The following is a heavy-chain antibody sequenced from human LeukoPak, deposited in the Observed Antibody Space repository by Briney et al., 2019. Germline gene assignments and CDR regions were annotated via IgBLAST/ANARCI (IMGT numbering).Heavy chain of an antibody. CDR1: GGSISSSY. V-gene: IGHV4-59*01. J-gene: IGHJ5*02. CDR3: ARVSMRDYSGNVGYYRWFDP. D-gene: IGHD3-22*01. CDR2: ICYSGST. Sequence: SETLSLTCTVSGGSISSSYWSWIRQPPGKGLEWIGYICYSGSTSYNPSLKSRVTISVDTSKNQFSLKLSSVTAADTAVYYCARVSMRDYSGNVGYYRWFDPWGQGTLVTVSS.